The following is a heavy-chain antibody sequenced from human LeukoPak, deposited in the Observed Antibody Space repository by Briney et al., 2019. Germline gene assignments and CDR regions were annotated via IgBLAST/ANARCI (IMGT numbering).Heavy chain of an antibody. CDR2: ISCSGGST. V-gene: IGHV3-23*01. CDR1: GFTISSYA. CDR3: AKVGIVGVPAAPLDFDY. Sequence: GGSLRLSCAASGFTISSYAMSWVRQAPGKGLEWVSAISCSGGSTYYADSVKGRFTISRDNSKNTLYLQMNSLRAEDTAVYYCAKVGIVGVPAAPLDFDYWGQGTLVTVSS. J-gene: IGHJ4*02. D-gene: IGHD2-2*01.